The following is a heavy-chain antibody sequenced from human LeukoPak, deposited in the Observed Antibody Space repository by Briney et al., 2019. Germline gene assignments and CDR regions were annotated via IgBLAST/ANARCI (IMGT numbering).Heavy chain of an antibody. CDR1: GFTFSSYA. CDR3: AKDEVATITPLFDY. V-gene: IGHV3-23*01. Sequence: PGGSLRLSCAASGFTFSSYAMSWVRQAPGKGLEWVSAISGSGGSTYYADSVEGRFTISRDNSKNTLYLQMNSLRAEDTAVYYCAKDEVATITPLFDYWGQGTLVTVSS. J-gene: IGHJ4*02. CDR2: ISGSGGST. D-gene: IGHD5-24*01.